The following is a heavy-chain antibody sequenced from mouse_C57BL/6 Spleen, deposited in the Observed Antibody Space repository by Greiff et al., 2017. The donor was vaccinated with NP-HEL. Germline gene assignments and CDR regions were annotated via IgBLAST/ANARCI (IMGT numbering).Heavy chain of an antibody. CDR1: GFTFSSYA. D-gene: IGHD1-1*01. Sequence: EVQGVESGGGLVKPGGSLKLSCAASGFTFSSYAMSWVRQTPEKRLEWVATISDGGSYTYYPDNVKGRFTISRDNAKNNLYLQMSHLKSEDTAMYYCAREGYGSSWSYFDYWGQGTTLTVSS. V-gene: IGHV5-4*01. CDR2: ISDGGSYT. CDR3: AREGYGSSWSYFDY. J-gene: IGHJ2*01.